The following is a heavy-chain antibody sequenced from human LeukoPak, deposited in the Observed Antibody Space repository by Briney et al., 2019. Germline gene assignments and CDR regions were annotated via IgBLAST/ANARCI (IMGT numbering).Heavy chain of an antibody. V-gene: IGHV5-51*01. Sequence: GESLKISCKGSGYSFTSYWIGWVRQMPGKGLEWMGIIYPHDSDTRYSPAFQGQVTISADKSISTAYLQWSSLKASGTAIYYCARTYGDKALDYWGQGTLVTVSS. J-gene: IGHJ4*02. CDR3: ARTYGDKALDY. D-gene: IGHD4-17*01. CDR1: GYSFTSYW. CDR2: IYPHDSDT.